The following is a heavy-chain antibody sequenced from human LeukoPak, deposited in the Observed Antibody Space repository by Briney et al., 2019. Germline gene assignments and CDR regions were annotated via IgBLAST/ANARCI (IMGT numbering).Heavy chain of an antibody. CDR2: IYYSGST. Sequence: SETLSLTCTVSGGSISSSSYYWGWIRQPPGKGLEWIGSIYYSGSTYYNPSLKSRVTISVDTSKNQFSLKLSSVTAADTAVYYCARDLVVPAAFYYYYYMDVWGKGTTVTVSS. CDR3: ARDLVVPAAFYYYYYMDV. V-gene: IGHV4-39*02. CDR1: GGSISSSSYY. J-gene: IGHJ6*03. D-gene: IGHD2-2*01.